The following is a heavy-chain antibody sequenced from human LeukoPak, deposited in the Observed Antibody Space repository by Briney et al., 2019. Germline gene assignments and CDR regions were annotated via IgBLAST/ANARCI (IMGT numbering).Heavy chain of an antibody. Sequence: SETLSLTCAVYGGSFSGYYWSWIRQPPGKGLEWIGEIYHSGSTNYNPSLKSRVTISVDTSKNQFSLKLSSVTAADTAVYYCARGRGVYSSSWYYWGQGTLVTVSS. CDR1: GGSFSGYY. CDR2: IYHSGST. D-gene: IGHD6-13*01. CDR3: ARGRGVYSSSWYY. V-gene: IGHV4-34*01. J-gene: IGHJ4*02.